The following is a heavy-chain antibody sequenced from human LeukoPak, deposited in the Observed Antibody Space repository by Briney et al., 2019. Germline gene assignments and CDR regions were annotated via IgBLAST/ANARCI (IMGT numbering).Heavy chain of an antibody. CDR3: ARQPWLVDY. CDR1: GGAISSTTYH. D-gene: IGHD6-19*01. Sequence: PSETLSLTCTVSGGAISSTTYHWAWIRQPPGKGLEWIGSIYYSGSTYYNPSLKSRVTISVDTSKNQFSLKLSSVTAADTAVYYCARQPWLVDYWGQGTLVTVSS. J-gene: IGHJ4*02. CDR2: IYYSGST. V-gene: IGHV4-39*01.